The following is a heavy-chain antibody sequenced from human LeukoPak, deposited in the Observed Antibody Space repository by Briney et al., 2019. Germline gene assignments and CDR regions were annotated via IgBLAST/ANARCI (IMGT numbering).Heavy chain of an antibody. CDR2: IYYSGST. J-gene: IGHJ6*03. Sequence: SETLSLTCTVSGGSISSYYWSWIRQPPGKGLEWIGYIYYSGSTNYNPSLKSRVTISVDTSKNQFSLKLSSVTAADTAVYYCARVRNQLLYGYYYYYMDVWGKGTTVTVSS. CDR1: GGSISSYY. D-gene: IGHD2-2*02. V-gene: IGHV4-59*01. CDR3: ARVRNQLLYGYYYYYMDV.